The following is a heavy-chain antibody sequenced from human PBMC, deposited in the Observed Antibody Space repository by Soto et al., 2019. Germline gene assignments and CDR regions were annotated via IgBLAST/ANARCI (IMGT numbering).Heavy chain of an antibody. V-gene: IGHV3-23*01. CDR2: ISASGRDT. D-gene: IGHD6-19*01. Sequence: GGSLRLSCVASVFTFSNYAMSWVRQAPGKGLEWVSGISASGRDTYYADSVKDRFTISRDSFKNTLYLQMNSLRAEDTGTYYCAKGKTSGWYYFDYWGQGALVTVSS. CDR1: VFTFSNYA. J-gene: IGHJ4*02. CDR3: AKGKTSGWYYFDY.